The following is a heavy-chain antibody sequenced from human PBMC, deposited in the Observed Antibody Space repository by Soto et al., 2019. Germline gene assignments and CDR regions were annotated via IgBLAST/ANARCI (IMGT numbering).Heavy chain of an antibody. CDR3: ARGAYCGVDCFFWFDP. Sequence: PSETLSVNCTVSVGSINSYYWHWIRQPPGEGLEWIGYIHYSGTTKYNASLKSRATISLDASKNQFSLTLNSVTAADTAVYYCARGAYCGVDCFFWFDPWGQGTLVTVSS. CDR2: IHYSGTT. V-gene: IGHV4-59*01. D-gene: IGHD2-21*02. CDR1: VGSINSYY. J-gene: IGHJ5*02.